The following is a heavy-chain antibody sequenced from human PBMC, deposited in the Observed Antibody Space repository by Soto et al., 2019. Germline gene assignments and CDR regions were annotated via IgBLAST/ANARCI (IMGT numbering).Heavy chain of an antibody. CDR3: ARHPSGYSSGWYADAFDI. D-gene: IGHD6-19*01. CDR2: IYYSGST. V-gene: IGHV4-39*01. Sequence: SETLSLTCTVSVVSILRSSYYWGWIRQPPGKGLEWIGSIYYSGSTYYNPSLKSRVTISVDTSKNQFSLKLSSVTAADTAVYYCARHPSGYSSGWYADAFDIWGQGTMVTVSS. CDR1: VVSILRSSYY. J-gene: IGHJ3*02.